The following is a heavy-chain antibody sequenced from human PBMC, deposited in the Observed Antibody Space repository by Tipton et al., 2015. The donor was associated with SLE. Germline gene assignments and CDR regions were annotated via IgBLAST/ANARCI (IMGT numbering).Heavy chain of an antibody. D-gene: IGHD2-2*01. J-gene: IGHJ6*03. V-gene: IGHV4-34*01. CDR2: INHSGST. Sequence: TLSLTCAVYGGSFSGYYWSWIRQPPGKGLEWIGEINHSGSTNYNPSLKSRVTISVDTSKNQFSLKLSSVTAADTAGYYCARGRSTSLPMDVWGKGTTVTVSS. CDR3: ARGRSTSLPMDV. CDR1: GGSFSGYY.